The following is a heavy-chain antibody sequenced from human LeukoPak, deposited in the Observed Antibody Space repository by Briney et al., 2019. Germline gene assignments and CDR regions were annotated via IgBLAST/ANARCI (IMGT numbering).Heavy chain of an antibody. CDR2: TNPNSGNT. CDR1: GYTFTSYD. D-gene: IGHD5-24*01. CDR3: ARDRKGRDGYNSNAFDI. Sequence: GASVKVSCKASGYTFTSYDINWVRQATGQGLEWMGWTNPNSGNTGYAQKFQGRVTMTRNTSISTAYMELSSLRSEDTAVYYCARDRKGRDGYNSNAFDIWGQGTMVTVSS. J-gene: IGHJ3*02. V-gene: IGHV1-8*01.